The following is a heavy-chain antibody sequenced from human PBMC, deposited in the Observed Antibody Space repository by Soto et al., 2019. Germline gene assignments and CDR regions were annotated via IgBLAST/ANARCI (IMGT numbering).Heavy chain of an antibody. J-gene: IGHJ6*02. CDR3: ARGDATKIVVTTYYGMDV. CDR1: GGSLSNYG. Sequence: QVQLVQSGAEVKKPGSSVKVSCKASGGSLSNYGISCVRQAPGQGLEWMGAIIPVFGTPNYAQKFQDRVTITADESTTTVYMEVRSLTSEDTAVYYCARGDATKIVVTTYYGMDVWGQGTTVTVSS. D-gene: IGHD3-22*01. V-gene: IGHV1-69*12. CDR2: IIPVFGTP.